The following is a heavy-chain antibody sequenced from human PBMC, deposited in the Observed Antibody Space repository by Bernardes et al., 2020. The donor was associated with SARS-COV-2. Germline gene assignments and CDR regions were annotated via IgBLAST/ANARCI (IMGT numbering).Heavy chain of an antibody. J-gene: IGHJ4*02. D-gene: IGHD6-13*01. CDR2: IREDGSDK. Sequence: GGSLRLSCAASGFTFSSYWMSWIRQAPGKGLEWVANIREDGSDKYCADSVKGRFTISRDNAQNSLFLQMNSLRVEDTAAYYCARRAAPALWGQGTLLTVSS. CDR3: ARRAAPAL. CDR1: GFTFSSYW. V-gene: IGHV3-7*01.